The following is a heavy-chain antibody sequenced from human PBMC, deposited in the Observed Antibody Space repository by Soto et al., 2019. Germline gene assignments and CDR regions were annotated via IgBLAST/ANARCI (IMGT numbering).Heavy chain of an antibody. J-gene: IGHJ4*02. CDR1: GGSISSYY. Sequence: SETLSLTCTVSGGSISSYYWSWIRQPPGKGLEWIGYIYYSGSTYYNPSLKSRVTISVDTSKNQFSLKLSSVTAADTAVYYCARKLYDRFDYWGQGTLVTVSS. CDR2: IYYSGST. D-gene: IGHD1-7*01. CDR3: ARKLYDRFDY. V-gene: IGHV4-59*01.